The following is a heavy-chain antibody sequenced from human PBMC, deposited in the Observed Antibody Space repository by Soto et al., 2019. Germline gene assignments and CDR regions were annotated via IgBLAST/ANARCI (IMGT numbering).Heavy chain of an antibody. V-gene: IGHV1-69*01. D-gene: IGHD2-15*01. CDR1: GGTFSSYA. CDR3: ARDLLVVVASTEYYYYYGMYV. CDR2: IIPIFGTA. Sequence: QVQLVQSGAEVKKPGSSVKVSCKASGGTFSSYAISWVRQAPGQGLEWMGGIIPIFGTANYAQKFQDRVTITADESTSTGYMELSSLRSEKTAVYYCARDLLVVVASTEYYYYYGMYVWGQGTTVTVSS. J-gene: IGHJ6*02.